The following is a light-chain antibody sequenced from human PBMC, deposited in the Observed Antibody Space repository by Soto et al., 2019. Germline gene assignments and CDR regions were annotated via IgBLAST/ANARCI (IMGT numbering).Light chain of an antibody. J-gene: IGKJ5*01. CDR2: DAS. V-gene: IGKV3-11*01. CDR3: QQSYSMPIT. Sequence: MVLTQSPATLSLSPGERATLSCRASQSVSSYLAWYQQKPGQAPRLLIYDASNRATGIPARFSGSGSGTDFTLTISSLQPEDFATYYCQQSYSMPITFGQGT. CDR1: QSVSSY.